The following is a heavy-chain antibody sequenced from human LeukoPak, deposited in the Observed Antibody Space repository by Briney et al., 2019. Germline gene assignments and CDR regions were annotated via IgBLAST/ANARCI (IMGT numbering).Heavy chain of an antibody. CDR1: GFTFSAYW. CDR2: INTDGSRT. CDR3: AREAQVGGALQS. Sequence: GGSLRLSCAASGFTFSAYWMHWVRQAPGKGLVWVSRINTDGSRTTYADSVQGRFIISRDTAKNTLFLQMNSLRAEDTAVYYCAREAQVGGALQSWGQGTLVTVSS. D-gene: IGHD1-26*01. J-gene: IGHJ5*02. V-gene: IGHV3-74*01.